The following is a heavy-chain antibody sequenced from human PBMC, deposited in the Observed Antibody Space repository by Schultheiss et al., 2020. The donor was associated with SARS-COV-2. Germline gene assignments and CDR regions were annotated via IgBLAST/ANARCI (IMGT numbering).Heavy chain of an antibody. J-gene: IGHJ6*02. CDR2: IYYSGST. CDR3: ASVDYYYYGMDV. Sequence: PETLSLTCTVSGGSISSSSYYWGWIRQPPGKGLEWIGSIYYSGSTYYNPSLKSRVTISVDTSKNQFSLKLSSVTAADTAVYYCASVDYYYYGMDVWGQGTTVTVSS. CDR1: GGSISSSSYY. V-gene: IGHV4-39*01.